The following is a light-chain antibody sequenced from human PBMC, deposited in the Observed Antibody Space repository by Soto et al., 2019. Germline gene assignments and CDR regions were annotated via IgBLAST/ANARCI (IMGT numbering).Light chain of an antibody. Sequence: QSALTQPASVSGSPGQSITISCTGTSSDVSIYNYVSWYQQHPGKAPKLMIYEVSNRPSGVSNRFSGAKSGNTASLTISGLQAEDEADYYCCSYTSSTNYVFGAGTKLTVL. CDR2: EVS. CDR3: CSYTSSTNYV. J-gene: IGLJ1*01. V-gene: IGLV2-14*01. CDR1: SSDVSIYNY.